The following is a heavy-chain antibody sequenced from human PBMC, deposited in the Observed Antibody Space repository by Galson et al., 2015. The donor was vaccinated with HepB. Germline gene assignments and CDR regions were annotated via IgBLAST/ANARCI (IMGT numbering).Heavy chain of an antibody. J-gene: IGHJ4*02. CDR3: ARQSLEYYDFWSGGDRFPESLQNFDY. D-gene: IGHD3-3*01. CDR1: GGSISSSSYY. Sequence: ETLSLTCTVSGGSISSSSYYWGWIRQPPGKGLEWIGSIYYSGSTYYNPSLKSRVTISVDTSKNQFSLKLSSVTAADTAVYYCARQSLEYYDFWSGGDRFPESLQNFDYWGQGTLVTVSS. V-gene: IGHV4-39*01. CDR2: IYYSGST.